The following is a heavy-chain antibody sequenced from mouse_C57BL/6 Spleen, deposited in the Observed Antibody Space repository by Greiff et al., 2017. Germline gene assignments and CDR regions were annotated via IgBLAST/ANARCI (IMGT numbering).Heavy chain of an antibody. CDR2: IDPSDSYT. Sequence: QVQLQQPGAELVMPGASVKLSCKASGYTFTSYWMHWVKQRPGQGLEWIGEIDPSDSYTNYNQKFKGKSTLTVDKSSSTAYMQLSSLTSEDAAVYYYARPYSNYVWFAYWGQGTLVTVSA. D-gene: IGHD2-5*01. J-gene: IGHJ3*01. CDR3: ARPYSNYVWFAY. CDR1: GYTFTSYW. V-gene: IGHV1-69*01.